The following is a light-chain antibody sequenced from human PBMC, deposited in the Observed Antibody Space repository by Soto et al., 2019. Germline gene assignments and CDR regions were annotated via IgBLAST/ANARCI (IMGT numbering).Light chain of an antibody. CDR3: QQYGSSPT. Sequence: EIVWTQSPGTLSLSPGERATLSCRASQSVSSSYLAWYQQKPGQAPRLLIYGASSRATGIPDRFSGSGSGTDFTVTISRLEPEDFAVYYCQQYGSSPTFGGGTKVEIK. J-gene: IGKJ4*01. CDR1: QSVSSSY. CDR2: GAS. V-gene: IGKV3-20*01.